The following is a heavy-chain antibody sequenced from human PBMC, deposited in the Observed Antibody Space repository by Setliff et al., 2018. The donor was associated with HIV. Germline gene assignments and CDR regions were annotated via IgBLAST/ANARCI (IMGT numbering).Heavy chain of an antibody. V-gene: IGHV4-39*01. Sequence: SETLSLTCTVSGDSISSSSYYWGWVRQPPGKGLEWIGTMFYTGSAYYTPSLKSRVTISVDTSKNQFSLRLSSVTAADTAIYYCARQFRYPGIAVAWAFDIWGQGTMVTVSS. J-gene: IGHJ3*02. CDR3: ARQFRYPGIAVAWAFDI. CDR2: MFYTGSA. D-gene: IGHD6-19*01. CDR1: GDSISSSSYY.